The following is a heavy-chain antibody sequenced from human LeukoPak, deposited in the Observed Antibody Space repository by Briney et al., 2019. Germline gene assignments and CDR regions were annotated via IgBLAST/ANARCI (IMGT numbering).Heavy chain of an antibody. D-gene: IGHD5-18*01. Sequence: PSGTLSLTCAVSGGSISSSNWWSWVRQPPGKGLEWIGEIYHSGSTNYNPSLKSRVTISVYKPKTQFSLMLSSVTAADTAVYYCARDGVDTAMASYWYFDLWGRGTLVTVSS. CDR1: GGSISSSNW. CDR2: IYHSGST. CDR3: ARDGVDTAMASYWYFDL. V-gene: IGHV4-4*02. J-gene: IGHJ2*01.